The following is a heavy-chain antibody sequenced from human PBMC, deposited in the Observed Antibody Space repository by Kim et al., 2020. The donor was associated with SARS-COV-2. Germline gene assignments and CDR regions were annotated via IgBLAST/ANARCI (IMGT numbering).Heavy chain of an antibody. CDR2: INHSGST. Sequence: SETLSLTCAVYGGSFSGYYWSWIRQPPGKGLEWIGEINHSGSTNYNPSLKSRVTISVDTSKNQFSLKLSSVTAADTAVYYCARAREEGGSPRYFQHWGQGTLVTVSS. D-gene: IGHD2-15*01. CDR1: GGSFSGYY. CDR3: ARAREEGGSPRYFQH. J-gene: IGHJ1*01. V-gene: IGHV4-34*01.